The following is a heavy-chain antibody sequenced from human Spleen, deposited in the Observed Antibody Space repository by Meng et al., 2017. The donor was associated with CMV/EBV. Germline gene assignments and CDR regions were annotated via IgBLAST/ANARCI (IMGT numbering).Heavy chain of an antibody. CDR2: INPNSGGT. CDR3: ASTSPDYPYYFNY. V-gene: IGHV1-2*02. Sequence: VQLVQSGAEGKKPGASAKVSCQASGDTFTGYYMHWVRQAPGQGLEWMGWINPNSGGTNYAQKFQGRVTMTRDTSISTAYMELSRLRSDDTAVYYCASTSPDYPYYFNYWGQGTLVTVSS. D-gene: IGHD4-11*01. CDR1: GDTFTGYY. J-gene: IGHJ4*02.